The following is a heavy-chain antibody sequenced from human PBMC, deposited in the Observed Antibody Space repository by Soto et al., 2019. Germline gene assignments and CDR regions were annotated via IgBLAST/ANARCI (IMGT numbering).Heavy chain of an antibody. J-gene: IGHJ6*02. CDR2: IYYSGST. Sequence: QVQLQESGPGLVKPSQTLSLTCTVSGGSISSGGYFWSWIRQHPGKGLEWIGFIYYSGSTYYNPSLKSRVTISVDTAKNQFSLKLRAVTASDTAVYYWAREVAAPYYYYGMDVWVQGTTVTVSS. V-gene: IGHV4-31*03. CDR3: AREVAAPYYYYGMDV. D-gene: IGHD1-26*01. CDR1: GGSISSGGYF.